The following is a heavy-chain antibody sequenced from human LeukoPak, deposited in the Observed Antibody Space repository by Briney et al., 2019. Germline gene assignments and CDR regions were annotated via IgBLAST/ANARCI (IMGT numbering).Heavy chain of an antibody. D-gene: IGHD2-8*01. CDR3: AKSSVSRPDY. J-gene: IGHJ4*02. Sequence: GGSLRLSCAASGFTFSSYAMSWVRQAPGKGVEGGSAISGSGGSTYYADSVKGRFTISRDNSKNTLYLQMNSLRAEDTAVYYCAKSSVSRPDYRGQGTLVTVSS. CDR1: GFTFSSYA. V-gene: IGHV3-23*01. CDR2: ISGSGGST.